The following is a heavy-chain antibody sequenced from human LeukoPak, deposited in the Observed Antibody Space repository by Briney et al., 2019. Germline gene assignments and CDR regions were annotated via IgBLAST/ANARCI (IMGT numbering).Heavy chain of an antibody. CDR3: ARNLPAADY. V-gene: IGHV3-48*04. D-gene: IGHD2-2*01. J-gene: IGHJ4*02. CDR2: ISSTSSVI. Sequence: LEWVSYISSTSSVIYYADSVKGRFTISRDNAKSSLYLQMNSLRAEDTAVYYCARNLPAADYWGQGTLVTVSS.